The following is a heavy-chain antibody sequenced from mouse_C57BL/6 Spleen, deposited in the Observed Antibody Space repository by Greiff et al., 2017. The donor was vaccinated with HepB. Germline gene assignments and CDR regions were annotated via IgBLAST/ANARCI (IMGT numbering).Heavy chain of an antibody. D-gene: IGHD2-3*01. J-gene: IGHJ3*01. Sequence: LQESGAELVRPGASVTLSCKASGYTFTDYEMHWVKQTPVHGLEWIGAIDPETGGTAYNQKFKGKAILTADKSSSTAYMELRSLTSEDSAVYYCTRKEVDGYSVWFAYWGQGTLVTVSA. CDR3: TRKEVDGYSVWFAY. CDR1: GYTFTDYE. CDR2: IDPETGGT. V-gene: IGHV1-15*01.